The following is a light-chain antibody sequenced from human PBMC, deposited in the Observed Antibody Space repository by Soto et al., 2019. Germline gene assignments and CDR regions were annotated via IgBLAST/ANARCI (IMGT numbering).Light chain of an antibody. CDR2: DAS. J-gene: IGKJ4*01. Sequence: EIVLTQSPATLSLSPGEGATLSCRASQSVSNSLAWYQQKPGQAPRLLIYDASNWATGVPARFTGSGSGTDFTLTISSLEPEDFAVYYCQQRSNWPLTFGGGTKVEIK. V-gene: IGKV3-11*01. CDR3: QQRSNWPLT. CDR1: QSVSNS.